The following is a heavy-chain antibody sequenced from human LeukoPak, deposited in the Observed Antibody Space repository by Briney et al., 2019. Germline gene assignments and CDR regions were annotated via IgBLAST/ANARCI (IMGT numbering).Heavy chain of an antibody. CDR3: ARGGDIVVVPAATGPKGTFDY. J-gene: IGHJ4*02. CDR2: INHSGST. V-gene: IGHV4-34*01. Sequence: SETLSLTCAAYGGSFSGYYWSWIRQPPGKGLEWIGEINHSGSTNYNPSLKSRVTISVDTSKNQFSLKLSSVTAADTAVYYCARGGDIVVVPAATGPKGTFDYWGRGTLVTVSS. CDR1: GGSFSGYY. D-gene: IGHD2-2*01.